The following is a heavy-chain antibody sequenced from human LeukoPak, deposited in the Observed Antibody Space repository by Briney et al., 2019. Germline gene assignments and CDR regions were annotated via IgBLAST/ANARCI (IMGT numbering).Heavy chain of an antibody. CDR2: IWYDGSNK. D-gene: IGHD5-18*01. CDR3: AIEGSYPFDY. J-gene: IGHJ4*02. V-gene: IGHV3-33*01. Sequence: GGSLRLSCAASGFTFSSYGMHWVRQAPGKGLEWVAVIWYDGSNKYYADSVKGRFTISRDNSKNTLYLQMNSLRAEDTAVYYCAIEGSYPFDYWGPGTLVTVSS. CDR1: GFTFSSYG.